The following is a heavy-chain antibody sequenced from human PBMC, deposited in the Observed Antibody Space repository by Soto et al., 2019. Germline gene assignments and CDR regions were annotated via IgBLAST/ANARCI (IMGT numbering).Heavy chain of an antibody. CDR1: RFSFSTYA. CDR3: ARDSSGFLGSGFDP. J-gene: IGHJ5*02. CDR2: ISNDGSNK. V-gene: IGHV3-30-3*01. D-gene: IGHD3-3*01. Sequence: GGSLRLSCEASRFSFSTYAMHWVRQAPGKGLEWVSIISNDGSNKYYADSVKGRFTVSRDNSKNTLYLQMNSLRAEDTAVYYCARDSSGFLGSGFDPSGQGTLVTVSS.